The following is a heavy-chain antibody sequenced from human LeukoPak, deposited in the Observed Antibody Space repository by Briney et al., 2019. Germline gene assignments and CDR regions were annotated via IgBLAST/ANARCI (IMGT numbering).Heavy chain of an antibody. J-gene: IGHJ4*02. CDR2: INTDGSTT. V-gene: IGHV3-74*01. Sequence: GGSLRLSCAASGFTFSNDWMHWVRQAPGKGLLWVSRINTDGSTTTYADSVKGRFTISRDNAKNTLYLQMNSLRVEDTAVYYCARGRGGSYHYWGQGTLVTVSS. D-gene: IGHD1-26*01. CDR3: ARGRGGSYHY. CDR1: GFTFSNDW.